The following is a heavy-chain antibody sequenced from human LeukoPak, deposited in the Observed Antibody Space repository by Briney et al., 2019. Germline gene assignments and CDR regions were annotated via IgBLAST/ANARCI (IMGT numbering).Heavy chain of an antibody. V-gene: IGHV1-18*01. CDR2: IDGYNGNT. CDR1: GYTFKRFG. D-gene: IGHD1-26*01. Sequence: ASVKVSCKASGYTFKRFGISWVRQAPGQGLEWMGWIDGYNGNTEYAQTLHDRVTMTADTSTTTAYMELRSLTSDDTAVYYCAREHSGSYFRANDFWGQGTLVTVSS. CDR3: AREHSGSYFRANDF. J-gene: IGHJ4*02.